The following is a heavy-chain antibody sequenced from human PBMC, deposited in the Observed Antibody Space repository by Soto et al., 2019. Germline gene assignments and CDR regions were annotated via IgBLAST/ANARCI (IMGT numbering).Heavy chain of an antibody. CDR2: IYYSGST. J-gene: IGHJ4*02. V-gene: IGHV4-39*07. CDR1: GGSISSSSYY. Sequence: PSETLSLTCTVSGGSISSSSYYWGWIRQPPGKGLEWIGSIYYSGSTYYNPSLKSRVTISVDTSKNQFSLKLSSVTAADTAVYYCARVGDYYDSSGYPTEVYFDYWGQGTLVTVSS. D-gene: IGHD3-22*01. CDR3: ARVGDYYDSSGYPTEVYFDY.